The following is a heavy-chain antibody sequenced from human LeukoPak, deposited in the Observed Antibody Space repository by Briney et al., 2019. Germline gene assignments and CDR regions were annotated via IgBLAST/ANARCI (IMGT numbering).Heavy chain of an antibody. V-gene: IGHV3-30*18. CDR1: GFTFNGCD. J-gene: IGHJ4*02. CDR2: ISYDGSNK. D-gene: IGHD6-13*01. CDR3: AKGGSSWPDY. Sequence: GGSLRLSCAASGFTFNGCDMHWVHQTPGKGLEWVAVISYDGSNKYYADSVKGRFTISRDNSKNTLYLQMNSLRAEDTAVYYCAKGGSSWPDYWGQGTLVTVSS.